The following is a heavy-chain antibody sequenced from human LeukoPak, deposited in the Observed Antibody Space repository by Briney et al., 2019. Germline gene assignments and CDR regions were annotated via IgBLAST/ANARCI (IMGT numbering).Heavy chain of an antibody. CDR3: ARADNSGHYYFPFFDY. CDR1: GFTFNDYS. V-gene: IGHV3-43*01. CDR2: ISWDGSST. D-gene: IGHD3-22*01. Sequence: PGGSLRLSCAASGFTFNDYSMHWVRQAPGKGLEWVSLISWDGSSTDYADSVKGRFTISRDNNKDSLHLQMNSLTTEDTAVYYCARADNSGHYYFPFFDYWGQGTLVTVSS. J-gene: IGHJ4*02.